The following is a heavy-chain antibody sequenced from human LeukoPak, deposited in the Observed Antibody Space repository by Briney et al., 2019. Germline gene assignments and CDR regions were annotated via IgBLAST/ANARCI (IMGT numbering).Heavy chain of an antibody. CDR2: IWYDGSKT. V-gene: IGHV3-33*01. CDR3: ARDTAQRAFDI. J-gene: IGHJ3*02. D-gene: IGHD6-25*01. CDR1: GFTFSTYG. Sequence: SGRSLRLSCAASGFTFSTYGMHWVRQSPGKGLEWVAVIWYDGSKTHYRDSVKGRFTISRDNSKNTLYLEMNSLRAEDTAVHYCARDTAQRAFDIWGQGTMVTVSS.